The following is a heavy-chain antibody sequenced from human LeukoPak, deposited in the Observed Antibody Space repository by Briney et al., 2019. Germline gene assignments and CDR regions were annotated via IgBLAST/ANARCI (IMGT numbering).Heavy chain of an antibody. CDR2: IYYSGST. J-gene: IGHJ6*03. D-gene: IGHD2-2*01. Sequence: SETLSPTCTVSGGSISSSSYYWGWIRQPPGKGLEWIGSIYYSGSTYYNPSLKSRVTISVDTSKNQFSLKLSSVTAADTAVYYCARQSFSPIVVVPAAILYYYMDVWGKGTTVTVSS. CDR3: ARQSFSPIVVVPAAILYYYMDV. V-gene: IGHV4-39*01. CDR1: GGSISSSSYY.